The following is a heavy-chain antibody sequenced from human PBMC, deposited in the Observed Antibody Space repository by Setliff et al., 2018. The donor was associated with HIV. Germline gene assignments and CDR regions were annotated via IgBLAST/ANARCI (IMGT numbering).Heavy chain of an antibody. J-gene: IGHJ4*02. V-gene: IGHV3-11*04. CDR1: GFTFSDYY. D-gene: IGHD3-10*01. CDR2: ISSSGHMV. CDR3: ARETGSGSFYVY. Sequence: GGSLRLSCAASGFTFSDYYMSWIRQAPGKGLEWISYISSSGHMVKYADSVEGRFTISRDNAKNSLYLQINSLRAEDTAMHYCARETGSGSFYVYWGQGTQVTVSS.